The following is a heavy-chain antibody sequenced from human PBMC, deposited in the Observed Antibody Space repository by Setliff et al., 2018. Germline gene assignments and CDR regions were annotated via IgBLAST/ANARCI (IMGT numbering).Heavy chain of an antibody. CDR2: INPGDGST. CDR1: GYTFTTYY. CDR3: ARENTAKNFWGEESDY. V-gene: IGHV1-46*01. Sequence: ASVKVSCKASGYTFTTYYMHWVRQAPGQGLEWMGVINPGDGSTTYAQKFQGRVKMTRDTSTNTVYMQLNSLRFEDRAVYYCARENTAKNFWGEESDYWGQGTLVTV. D-gene: IGHD3-3*01. J-gene: IGHJ4*02.